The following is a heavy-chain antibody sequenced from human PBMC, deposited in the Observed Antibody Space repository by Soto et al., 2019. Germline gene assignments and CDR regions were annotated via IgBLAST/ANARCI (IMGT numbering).Heavy chain of an antibody. D-gene: IGHD2-15*01. Sequence: QVLLVESGGGVVQPGRSLRLSCAGSGFTFSNYGLHWVRQAPGKGLDWVLFISFDGSHKYYADSVKGRFTISRDNSNNMLYLQMDSLTTEDTAVYYCAKDGAPRYCSRSSCHPAGAYWGQGTLVTVSS. V-gene: IGHV3-30*18. CDR3: AKDGAPRYCSRSSCHPAGAY. J-gene: IGHJ4*02. CDR1: GFTFSNYG. CDR2: ISFDGSHK.